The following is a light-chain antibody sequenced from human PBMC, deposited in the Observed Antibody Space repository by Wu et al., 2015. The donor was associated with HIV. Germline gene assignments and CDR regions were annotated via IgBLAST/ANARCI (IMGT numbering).Light chain of an antibody. V-gene: IGKV1-27*01. CDR1: QGISNF. CDR3: QQYVSYSAWT. CDR2: AAS. J-gene: IGKJ1*01. Sequence: DIQMTQSPSSLSASVGDRVTITCRASQGISNFLAWYQQKPGKPPKVLIYAASTLQSGVPSRFSGSGSGTDFTLTISSLQPEDVATYYCQQYVSYSAWTFGQGTKVEIK.